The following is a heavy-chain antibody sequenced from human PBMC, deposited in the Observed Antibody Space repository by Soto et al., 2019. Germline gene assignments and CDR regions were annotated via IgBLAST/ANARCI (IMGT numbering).Heavy chain of an antibody. Sequence: QVQLVQSGAEVKKPGSSVKVSCKASRGTFSSYAISWVRQAPGQGLEWMGGIIPIPGTANYAQKFQGRVTITADESTSTAYMELSSLRSKDTAVDYFTRTQGSRTSLEIYYYYYYGMDVWGQGTTVTVSS. V-gene: IGHV1-69*01. CDR2: IIPIPGTA. CDR1: RGTFSSYA. CDR3: TRTQGSRTSLEIYYYYYYGMDV. D-gene: IGHD2-2*01. J-gene: IGHJ6*02.